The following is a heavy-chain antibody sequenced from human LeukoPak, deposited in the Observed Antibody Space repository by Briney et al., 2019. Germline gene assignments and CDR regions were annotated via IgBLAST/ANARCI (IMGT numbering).Heavy chain of an antibody. J-gene: IGHJ4*02. CDR2: IYTSGST. V-gene: IGHV4-4*09. Sequence: PSETLSLTCTVSGGSISSYCWSWIRQPPGKGLEWIGYIYTSGSTNYNPSLRSRVTISVDTPKNQFSLKLSSVTAADTAVYYCARHGRRGVATICDYWGQGTLVTVSS. CDR1: GGSISSYC. CDR3: ARHGRRGVATICDY. D-gene: IGHD5-12*01.